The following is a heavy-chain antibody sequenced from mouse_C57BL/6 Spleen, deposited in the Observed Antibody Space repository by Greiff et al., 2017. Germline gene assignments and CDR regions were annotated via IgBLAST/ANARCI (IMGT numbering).Heavy chain of an antibody. V-gene: IGHV1-52*01. D-gene: IGHD1-1*01. J-gene: IGHJ2*01. CDR2: IDPSDSET. CDR3: ARVGAPTDY. CDR1: GYTFTSYW. Sequence: QVQLQQSGAELVRPGSSVKLSCKASGYTFTSYWMHWVKQRPIQGLEWIGNIDPSDSETHYNQKFKDKATLTVDKSSSTAYMQLSSLTSEDSAVYYCARVGAPTDYWGQGTTLTVSS.